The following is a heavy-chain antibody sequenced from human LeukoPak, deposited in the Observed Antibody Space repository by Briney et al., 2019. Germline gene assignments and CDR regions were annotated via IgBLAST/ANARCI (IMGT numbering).Heavy chain of an antibody. CDR2: INHSGST. CDR1: GGSFSGYY. V-gene: IGHV4-34*01. Sequence: PSETLSLTCAVYGGSFSGYYWSWIRQPPGKGLEWIGEINHSGSTNYNPSLKSRVTISEDTSKNQFSLKLSSVTAADTAVYYCVRLVGGDIDYWGQGTLVTVSS. D-gene: IGHD5-12*01. CDR3: VRLVGGDIDY. J-gene: IGHJ4*02.